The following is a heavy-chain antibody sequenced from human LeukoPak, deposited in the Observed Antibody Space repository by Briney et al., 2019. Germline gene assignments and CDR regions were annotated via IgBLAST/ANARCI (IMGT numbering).Heavy chain of an antibody. CDR2: IYYSGST. V-gene: IGHV4-59*01. CDR3: ARGKRRQYYDSSGYHPGGYYFDY. CDR1: GGSISSYY. D-gene: IGHD3-22*01. Sequence: ASETLSLTCSVSGGSISSYYWSWIRQPPGKGLEWIGYIYYSGSTNYNPSLKSRVTISVDTSKNQFSLKLSSVTAADTAVYYCARGKRRQYYDSSGYHPGGYYFDYWGQGTLVTVSS. J-gene: IGHJ4*02.